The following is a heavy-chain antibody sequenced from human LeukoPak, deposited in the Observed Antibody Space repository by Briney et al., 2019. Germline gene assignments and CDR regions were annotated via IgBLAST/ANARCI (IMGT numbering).Heavy chain of an antibody. D-gene: IGHD6-6*01. CDR3: ARAGHPASYSSSPLTWFDP. V-gene: IGHV3-30-3*01. J-gene: IGHJ5*02. CDR1: GFTFRNYV. Sequence: GGSLRLSCAASGFTFRNYVIHWVRQAPGKGLEWVAVTSSDLNVKLYADSVKGRFTISRDNSRSTLYLQMNSLRPEDTAIYYCARAGHPASYSSSPLTWFDPWGQGTLVTVSS. CDR2: TSSDLNVK.